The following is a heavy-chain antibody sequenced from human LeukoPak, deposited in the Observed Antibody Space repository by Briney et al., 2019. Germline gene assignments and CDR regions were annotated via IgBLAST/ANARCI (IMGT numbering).Heavy chain of an antibody. CDR1: GGSISSYY. CDR2: IYYSGST. V-gene: IGHV4-59*12. CDR3: ARGLGMDRRFDY. J-gene: IGHJ4*02. D-gene: IGHD1-14*01. Sequence: TSETLSLTCTVSGGSISSYYWSWIRQPPGKGLEWIGYIYYSGSTNYNPSLKSRVTISVDTSKNQFSLKLSSVTAADTAVYYCARGLGMDRRFDYWGQGTLVTVSS.